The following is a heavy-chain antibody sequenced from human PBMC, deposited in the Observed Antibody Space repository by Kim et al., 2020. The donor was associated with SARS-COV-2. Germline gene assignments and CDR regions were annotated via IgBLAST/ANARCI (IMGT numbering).Heavy chain of an antibody. V-gene: IGHV4-4*02. D-gene: IGHD5-12*01. Sequence: SETLSLTCAVSGDSTSSINWWSLVRQPPGKGLGWIGVIYHSETTNYNPSLKSRVTISLDKSKNQFPLKLNFVTAAATAVYSGARSRATTEGAYALGYWGQGTPVTVSS. CDR2: IYHSETT. CDR3: ARSRATTEGAYALGY. CDR1: GDSTSSINW. J-gene: IGHJ4*02.